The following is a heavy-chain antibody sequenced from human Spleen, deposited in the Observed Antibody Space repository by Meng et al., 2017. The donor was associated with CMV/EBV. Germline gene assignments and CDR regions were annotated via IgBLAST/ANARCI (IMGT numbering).Heavy chain of an antibody. V-gene: IGHV1-69*05. CDR1: GGSFSSYA. D-gene: IGHD2-2*01. J-gene: IGHJ6*02. CDR3: ARGSLVIPAAKYAENYSYGMDF. CDR2: IIPIFDTT. Sequence: SVKVSCKASGGSFSSYAISWVRQAPGQGLEWMGGIIPIFDTTNYAQKFQGRVTITTDESTSTAYVELSSLRSDDTAVYYCARGSLVIPAAKYAENYSYGMDFWGQGTTVTVSS.